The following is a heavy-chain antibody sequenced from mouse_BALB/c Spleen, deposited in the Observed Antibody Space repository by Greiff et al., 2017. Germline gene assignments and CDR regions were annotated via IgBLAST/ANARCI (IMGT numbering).Heavy chain of an antibody. J-gene: IGHJ4*01. Sequence: EVKVVESGGGLVQPGGSLKLSCAASGFTFSSYTMSWVRQTPEKRLEWVAYISNGGGSTYYPDTVKGRFTISRDNAKNTLYLQMSSLKSEDTAMYYCARHSGFYAMDYWGQGTSVTVSS. CDR1: GFTFSSYT. CDR3: ARHSGFYAMDY. V-gene: IGHV5-12-2*01. CDR2: ISNGGGST.